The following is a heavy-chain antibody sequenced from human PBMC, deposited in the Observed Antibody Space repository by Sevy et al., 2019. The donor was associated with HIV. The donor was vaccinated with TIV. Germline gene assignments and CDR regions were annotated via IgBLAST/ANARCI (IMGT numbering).Heavy chain of an antibody. D-gene: IGHD1-26*01. J-gene: IGHJ4*02. CDR1: GGSITSLY. V-gene: IGHV4-59*08. CDR3: AGENAWGRGYS. Sequence: SETLSLTCTVSGGSITSLYWNWIRQPPGKGLKWIANIYYNGHTNYNPSLKSRVTLSLDTSKNQFSLRLSSVTAADTAMYYCAGENAWGRGYSWGQGTLVTVSS. CDR2: IYYNGHT.